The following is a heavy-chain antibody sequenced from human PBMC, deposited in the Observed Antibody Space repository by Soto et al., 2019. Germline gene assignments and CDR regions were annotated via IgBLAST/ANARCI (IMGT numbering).Heavy chain of an antibody. CDR3: ARGNTCSGGSCYYDFDY. CDR2: INHSGST. V-gene: IGHV4-34*01. Sequence: SETLSLTCAVYGGSFSGYYWSWIRQPPGKGLEWIGEINHSGSTNYNPSLKSRVTISVDTSKNQFSLKLSSVTAADTAVYYCARGNTCSGGSCYYDFDYWGQGTLVTVSS. D-gene: IGHD2-15*01. J-gene: IGHJ4*02. CDR1: GGSFSGYY.